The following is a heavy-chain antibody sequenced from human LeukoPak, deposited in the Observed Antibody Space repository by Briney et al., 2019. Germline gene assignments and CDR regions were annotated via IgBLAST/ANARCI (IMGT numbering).Heavy chain of an antibody. J-gene: IGHJ4*02. CDR2: IYHSGST. CDR3: ARDRYDILTGEDY. Sequence: PSETLSLTCAVSGYSISSGYYWGWIRQPPGKGLEWIGSIYHSGSTHYNPSLKSRVTISVDTSKNQFSLKLSSVTAADTAVYYCARDRYDILTGEDYWGQGTLVTVSS. D-gene: IGHD3-9*01. V-gene: IGHV4-38-2*02. CDR1: GYSISSGYY.